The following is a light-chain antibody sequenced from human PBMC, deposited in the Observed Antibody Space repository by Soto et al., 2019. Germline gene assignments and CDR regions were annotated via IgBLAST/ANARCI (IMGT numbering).Light chain of an antibody. CDR1: QSVTNN. CDR3: QQYNNWPWT. CDR2: DAS. Sequence: EIVLTQSPGTLSLSPGERATLSCRASQSVTNNYLAWFQQKPGQAPRLLIYDASTRATGMPGRFSGSGSGTEFTLTISSLQSEDFAVYYCQQYNNWPWTFGQGTKVDIK. V-gene: IGKV3-15*01. J-gene: IGKJ1*01.